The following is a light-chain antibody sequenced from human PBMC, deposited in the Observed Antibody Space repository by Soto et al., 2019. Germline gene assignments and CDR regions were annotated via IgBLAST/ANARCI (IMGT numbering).Light chain of an antibody. J-gene: IGLJ1*01. V-gene: IGLV2-11*01. CDR2: DVT. CDR3: CSYAGSYSYV. CDR1: TNDVGNYNY. Sequence: QSALTQPRSVSGSPGQSVTISCTGTTNDVGNYNYVSWYQQHPSKAPKLMIYDVTKRPSGVPDRFSGSKSGNTAYLTISGLQAEDEADYYCCSYAGSYSYVFGTGTKLTVL.